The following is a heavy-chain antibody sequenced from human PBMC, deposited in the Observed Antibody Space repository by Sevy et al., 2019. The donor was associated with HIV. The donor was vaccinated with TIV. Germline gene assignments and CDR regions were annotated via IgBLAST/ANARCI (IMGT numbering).Heavy chain of an antibody. CDR3: ARDLNDFWSGPLDV. D-gene: IGHD3-3*01. CDR1: GGSISSYY. J-gene: IGHJ6*02. CDR2: IYYSGST. Sequence: SETLSLTCTVSGGSISSYYWSWIRQPPGKGLEWIGYIYYSGSTNYNPSLKSRVTISVDTSKNQFSLKLTSVTAADTAVYYCARDLNDFWSGPLDVWGQGTTVTVSS. V-gene: IGHV4-59*12.